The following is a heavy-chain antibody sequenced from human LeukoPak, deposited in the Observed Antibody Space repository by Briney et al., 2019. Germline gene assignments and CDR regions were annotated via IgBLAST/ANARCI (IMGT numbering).Heavy chain of an antibody. Sequence: PGGSLRLSCAASGLTFSSYGMHWVRQAPGRGLEWVAVISYDGSNKYYADSVKGRFTISRDNSKNTLYLQMNSLRAEDTAVYYCAKFDYDILTGYYTYYGMDVWGQGTTVTVSS. J-gene: IGHJ6*02. CDR2: ISYDGSNK. V-gene: IGHV3-30*18. CDR1: GLTFSSYG. CDR3: AKFDYDILTGYYTYYGMDV. D-gene: IGHD3-9*01.